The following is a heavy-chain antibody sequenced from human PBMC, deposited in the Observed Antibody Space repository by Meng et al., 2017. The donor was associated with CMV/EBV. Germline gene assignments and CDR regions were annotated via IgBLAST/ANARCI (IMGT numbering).Heavy chain of an antibody. CDR3: ARALMDFDHDY. Sequence: QVQLVQSGAEVKKPGASVKASGYTFTGYYMHWVRQAPGQGLEWMGWINPNSGGTNYAQKFQGRVTMTRDTSISTAYMELSRLRSDDTAVYYCARALMDFDHDYWGQGTLVTVSS. J-gene: IGHJ4*02. CDR1: GYTFTGYY. CDR2: INPNSGGT. D-gene: IGHD3-9*01. V-gene: IGHV1-2*02.